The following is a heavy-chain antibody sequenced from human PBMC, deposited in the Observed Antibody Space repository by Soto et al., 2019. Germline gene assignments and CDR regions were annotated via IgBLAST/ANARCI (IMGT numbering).Heavy chain of an antibody. CDR2: IWYDGSNK. J-gene: IGHJ4*02. CDR1: GFTFSSYG. V-gene: IGHV3-33*01. Sequence: QVQLVESGGGVVQPGRSLRLSCAASGFTFSSYGMHWVRQAPGTGLEWVAVIWYDGSNKYYADSVKGRFTSSRDNSKNTLYLQMNSLRAEDTAVYYCARDHSRFGEVLAYWGQGTLVTVSS. CDR3: ARDHSRFGEVLAY. D-gene: IGHD3-10*01.